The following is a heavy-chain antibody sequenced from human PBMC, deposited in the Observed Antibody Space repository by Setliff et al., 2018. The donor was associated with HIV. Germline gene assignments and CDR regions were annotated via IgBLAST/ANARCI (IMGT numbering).Heavy chain of an antibody. D-gene: IGHD1-1*01. J-gene: IGHJ3*02. CDR2: IYTSGST. V-gene: IGHV4-4*07. Sequence: SETLSLTCTVSGGSISSYYWSWIRQPAGKGLEWIGRIYTSGSTNYNPSLKSRVTMSVAVSKNQFSLKLSSVTAADTAVYYCARVFPPTRGATTNTPPGVFDIWGQGTMVTVS. CDR1: GGSISSYY. CDR3: ARVFPPTRGATTNTPPGVFDI.